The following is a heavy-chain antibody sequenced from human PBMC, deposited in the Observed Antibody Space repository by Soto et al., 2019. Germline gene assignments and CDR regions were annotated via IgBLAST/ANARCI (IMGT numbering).Heavy chain of an antibody. CDR2: MNPNSGNT. D-gene: IGHD3-22*01. CDR1: GYTFTSYD. J-gene: IGHJ4*02. Sequence: GASVKVSCKASGYTFTSYDINWVRQATGQGLEWMGWMNPNSGNTGYAQKFQGRVTMTRNTSISTAYMELSSLRSEDTAVYYCARAPYYYDSSGPIPRGFDYWGQGTLVTVSS. CDR3: ARAPYYYDSSGPIPRGFDY. V-gene: IGHV1-8*01.